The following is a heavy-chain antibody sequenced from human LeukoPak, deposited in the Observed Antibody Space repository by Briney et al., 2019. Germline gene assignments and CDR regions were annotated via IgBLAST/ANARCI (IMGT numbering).Heavy chain of an antibody. Sequence: SQTLSLTCTVSGGSISSGRYCWSWIRQPAGKGLEWIGHIHTSGSTNYNPSLKSRLTISVDTSKNQFSLKLSSVTAADTAVYYCARVNWNALDWGQGTLVTVSS. V-gene: IGHV4-61*09. J-gene: IGHJ4*02. CDR1: GGSISSGRYC. D-gene: IGHD1-1*01. CDR2: IHTSGST. CDR3: ARVNWNALD.